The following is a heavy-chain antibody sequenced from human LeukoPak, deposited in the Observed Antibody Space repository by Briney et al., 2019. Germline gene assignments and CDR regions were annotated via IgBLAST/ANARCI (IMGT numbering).Heavy chain of an antibody. D-gene: IGHD3-3*01. V-gene: IGHV3-74*01. CDR2: IKGDGSVT. Sequence: GGSLRLSCAASGFSFRNAWMHWVRQAPGKGLVWVSRIKGDGSVTVYADSVKGRFTISRDNAKNTLYLQMDSLRVEDTAVYYCARSDWFDPWGQGTLVTVSS. CDR1: GFSFRNAW. CDR3: ARSDWFDP. J-gene: IGHJ5*02.